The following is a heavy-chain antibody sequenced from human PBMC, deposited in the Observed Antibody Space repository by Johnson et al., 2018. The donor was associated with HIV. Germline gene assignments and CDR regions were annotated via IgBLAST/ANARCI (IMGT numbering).Heavy chain of an antibody. CDR1: GFTFSSYG. CDR2: IWHDGSNK. V-gene: IGHV3-33*03. CDR3: SRDRSLGQLVRPGGAVDI. J-gene: IGHJ3*02. Sequence: QVQLVESGGGVVQPGGSLRLSCAASGFTFSSYGMHWVRQAPGKGLEWVAVIWHDGSNKHFAESVQGRFTVSRDNAKNSLYLQMNSLRAEDTAVYYCSRDRSLGQLVRPGGAVDIWGQGTMVTVSS. D-gene: IGHD6-6*01.